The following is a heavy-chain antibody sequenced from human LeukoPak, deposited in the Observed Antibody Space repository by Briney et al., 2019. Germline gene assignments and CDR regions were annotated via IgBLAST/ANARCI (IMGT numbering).Heavy chain of an antibody. J-gene: IGHJ4*02. Sequence: PSGTLSLTCTVSGGSISSGGYYWSWIRQHPGKGLEWIGFIYYSGSPYYNPSLNSRVTISVDTSKNQFSLKLISVTAADTAVFYCARGYSYGFDSWGQGTLVTVPS. CDR1: GGSISSGGYY. V-gene: IGHV4-31*03. CDR3: ARGYSYGFDS. D-gene: IGHD5-18*01. CDR2: IYYSGSP.